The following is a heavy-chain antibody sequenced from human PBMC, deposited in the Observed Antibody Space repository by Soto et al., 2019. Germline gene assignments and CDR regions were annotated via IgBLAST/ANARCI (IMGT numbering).Heavy chain of an antibody. CDR1: GGSISSGGYS. V-gene: IGHV4-30-2*01. CDR2: IYHSGSN. Sequence: PSETLSLTCAVSGGSISSGGYSWSWIRQPPGKGLEWIGYIYHSGSNYYNPSLKSRVTIPVDRSKNQFSLKLSSVTAADTAVYNCTTEKSTGRFDYWGQGTLSTVS. J-gene: IGHJ4*02. CDR3: TTEKSTGRFDY. D-gene: IGHD2-2*01.